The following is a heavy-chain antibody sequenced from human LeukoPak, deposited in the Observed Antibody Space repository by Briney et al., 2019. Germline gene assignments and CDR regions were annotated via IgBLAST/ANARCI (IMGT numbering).Heavy chain of an antibody. CDR1: GFTFSSYA. CDR3: AKDMEYGSGSYSSFDY. J-gene: IGHJ4*02. CDR2: ISYDGSNK. V-gene: IGHV3-30-3*01. D-gene: IGHD3-10*01. Sequence: PGGSLRLSCAASGFTFSSYAMHWVRQAPGKGLEWVAVISYDGSNKYYADSVKGRFTISRDNSKNTLYLQMNSLRAEDTALYYCAKDMEYGSGSYSSFDYWGQGTLVTVSS.